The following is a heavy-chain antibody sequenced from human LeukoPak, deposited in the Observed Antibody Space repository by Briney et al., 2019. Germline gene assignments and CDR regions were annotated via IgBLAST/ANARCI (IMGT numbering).Heavy chain of an antibody. J-gene: IGHJ4*02. Sequence: HGESLKISCKGSGYSFTSYWIGWVRQMPGKGLEWMGIIYPGDSDTRYSPSFQGQVTISADKSISTAYLQWSSLKASDTAMYYCARRASVRGVIITYYFDYWGQGTLVTVSS. V-gene: IGHV5-51*01. CDR1: GYSFTSYW. D-gene: IGHD3-10*01. CDR3: ARRASVRGVIITYYFDY. CDR2: IYPGDSDT.